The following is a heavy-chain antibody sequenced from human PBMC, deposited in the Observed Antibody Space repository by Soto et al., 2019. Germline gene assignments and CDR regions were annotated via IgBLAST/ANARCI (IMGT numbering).Heavy chain of an antibody. Sequence: SVEVSCKASGYSVGACYIHWVRQATGQGLEWMGWMNPNSGNTGYAQKFQGRVTMTRNTSISTAYMELSSLRSEDTAVYYCASPAAGNWGQGNLVTGSA. D-gene: IGHD2-15*01. CDR2: MNPNSGNT. V-gene: IGHV1-8*02. CDR3: ASPAAGN. CDR1: GYSVGACY. J-gene: IGHJ4*02.